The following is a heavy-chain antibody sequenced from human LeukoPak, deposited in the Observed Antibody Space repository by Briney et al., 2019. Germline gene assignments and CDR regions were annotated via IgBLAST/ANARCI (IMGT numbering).Heavy chain of an antibody. D-gene: IGHD3-22*01. CDR2: LYNNGST. CDR1: GDSMNFDY. CDR3: ARGRAYTYYRGLDP. Sequence: SETLSLTCIVSGDSMNFDYWNGIRQSPGKALEWVGCLYNNGSTSYSPSLKSRVNISVDTSKNQFSLKLNSMTTADTAVYYCARGRAYTYYRGLDPWGQGILVTVSS. J-gene: IGHJ5*02. V-gene: IGHV4-59*01.